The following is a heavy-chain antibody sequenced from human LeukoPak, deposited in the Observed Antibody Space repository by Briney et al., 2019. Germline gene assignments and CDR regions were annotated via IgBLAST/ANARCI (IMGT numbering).Heavy chain of an antibody. J-gene: IGHJ4*02. CDR2: IIPIFGTA. V-gene: IGHV1-69*13. Sequence: SVKLSCKASVGTFSSYAISWVRQAPGQGLEWMGGIIPIFGTANYTQKFQGRVTITADESTSTAYMELSSLRSEDTAVYYCARDTDYYDSSGYYYEPYSLWGQGTLVTVSS. CDR1: VGTFSSYA. CDR3: ARDTDYYDSSGYYYEPYSL. D-gene: IGHD3-22*01.